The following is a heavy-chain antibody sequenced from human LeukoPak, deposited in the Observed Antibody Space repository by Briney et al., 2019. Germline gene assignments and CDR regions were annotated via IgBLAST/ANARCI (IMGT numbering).Heavy chain of an antibody. D-gene: IGHD3-22*01. V-gene: IGHV3-7*01. J-gene: IGHJ4*02. CDR1: GFTFSSYW. CDR2: IKQDGSAK. CDR3: VRHYYDGSAYYFDC. Sequence: SGGSLRLSCAASGFTFSSYWMAWVRQAPGKGLEWVANIKQDGSAKTYVDSVKGRFTISRDNAKNSLYLQMNSLRAEDTAVYYCVRHYYDGSAYYFDCWGQGTLVTISS.